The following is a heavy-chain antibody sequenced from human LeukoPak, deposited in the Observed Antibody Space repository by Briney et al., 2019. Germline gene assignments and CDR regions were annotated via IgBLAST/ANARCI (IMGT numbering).Heavy chain of an antibody. CDR1: GFTFSSIS. Sequence: GGSLRLSCEASGFTFSSISMNWVRQAPGKGLEWVSSISPDGETTYHADSVKGRFTTSRDNAKSSLYLQMNSLRAEDTALCYCTRDLPVPSLVRGIIIYGPIDYWGQGTLVTVSS. D-gene: IGHD3-10*01. CDR3: TRDLPVPSLVRGIIIYGPIDY. V-gene: IGHV3-21*06. CDR2: ISPDGETT. J-gene: IGHJ4*02.